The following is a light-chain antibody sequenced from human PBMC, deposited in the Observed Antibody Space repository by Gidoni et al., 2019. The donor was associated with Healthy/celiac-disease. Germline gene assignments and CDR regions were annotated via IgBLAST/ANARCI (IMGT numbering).Light chain of an antibody. CDR3: QQYNSYSYS. J-gene: IGKJ2*03. Sequence: DLQITQSPSTLSASVGDRVTITCRASQGISSWLAWYQQKPGKAPKLLIYKASSLESGVPSRFSGSGSGTEFTLTISSLQPDDFATYYCQQYNSYSYSFGQGTKLEIK. V-gene: IGKV1-5*03. CDR1: QGISSW. CDR2: KAS.